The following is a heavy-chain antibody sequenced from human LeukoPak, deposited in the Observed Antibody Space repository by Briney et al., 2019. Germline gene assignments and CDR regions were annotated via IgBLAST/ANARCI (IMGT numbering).Heavy chain of an antibody. D-gene: IGHD3-3*01. CDR1: GGTLSDYA. Sequence: SVKDSCKASGGTLSDYAINWVRQAPGQGLEWMGGIIPIFGTANYAHNFQDRVTITTDESTSTAYMELSSLRSEDTGVYYCARGAWLSYYYMDVWGKGTTVTVSS. CDR2: IIPIFGTA. V-gene: IGHV1-69*05. J-gene: IGHJ6*03. CDR3: ARGAWLSYYYMDV.